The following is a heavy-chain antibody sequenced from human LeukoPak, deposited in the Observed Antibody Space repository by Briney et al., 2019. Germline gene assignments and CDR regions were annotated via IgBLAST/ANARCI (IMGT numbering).Heavy chain of an antibody. CDR3: ARVDLAAAGSVDY. CDR2: INHSGST. J-gene: IGHJ4*02. Sequence: ASETLSLTCAVYGGSFSGYYWSWIRQPPGKGLEWIGEINHSGSTNYNPSLKSRVTISVDTPKNQFSLKLSSVTAADTAVYYCARVDLAAAGSVDYWGQGTLATVSS. V-gene: IGHV4-34*01. CDR1: GGSFSGYY. D-gene: IGHD6-13*01.